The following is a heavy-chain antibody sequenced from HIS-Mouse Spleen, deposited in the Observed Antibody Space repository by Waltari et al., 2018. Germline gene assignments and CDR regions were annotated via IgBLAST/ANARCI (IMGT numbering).Heavy chain of an antibody. J-gene: IGHJ2*01. CDR1: GGSISSSSYY. D-gene: IGHD6-13*01. V-gene: IGHV4-39*07. Sequence: QLQLQESGPGLVKPSETLSLTCTVSGGSISSSSYYWGWIRQPPGKGLEGIGSIYYSGSTDYNPSLKGRVTISVDTSKNQLSLKLSSVTAADTAVYYCAREIPYSSSWYDWYFDLWGRGTLVTVSS. CDR2: IYYSGST. CDR3: AREIPYSSSWYDWYFDL.